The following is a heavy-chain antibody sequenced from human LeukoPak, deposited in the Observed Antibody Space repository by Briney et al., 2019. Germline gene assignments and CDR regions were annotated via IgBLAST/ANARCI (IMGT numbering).Heavy chain of an antibody. D-gene: IGHD6-19*01. V-gene: IGHV4-59*08. CDR1: GVSISGYY. CDR2: MHHSGTT. CDR3: AGSGWSFDAFDF. J-gene: IGHJ3*01. Sequence: PSETLSLTCTVSGVSISGYYWSWIRQPPGKGLEWIGYMHHSGTTNYSPSLKSRVTISVDTSKSRFSLRLTSLTAADTAVYFCAGSGWSFDAFDFWGQGTMVTVSS.